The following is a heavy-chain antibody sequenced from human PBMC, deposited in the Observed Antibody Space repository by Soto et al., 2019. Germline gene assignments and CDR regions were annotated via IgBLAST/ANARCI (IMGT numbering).Heavy chain of an antibody. CDR1: GYTFSSYT. CDR2: INAGNGNT. Sequence: QVQLVQSGAEVKKPGASVKVSCKASGYTFSSYTMHWVRQAPGQRLEWMGWINAGNGNTRYSQKFQGRVTXXRXTXXTTAYMELTSLRSEDTAVYYCARDRGNYSSYAMDVWGQGTTVTVSS. V-gene: IGHV1-3*01. D-gene: IGHD3-22*01. J-gene: IGHJ6*02. CDR3: ARDRGNYSSYAMDV.